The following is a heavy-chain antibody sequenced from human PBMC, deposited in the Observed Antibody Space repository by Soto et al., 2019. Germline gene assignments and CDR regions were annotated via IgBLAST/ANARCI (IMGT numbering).Heavy chain of an antibody. CDR2: IIPILGIA. D-gene: IGHD3-10*01. Sequence: QVQLVQSGAEVKKPGSSVKVSCKASGGTFSSYTISWVRQAPGQGLEWMGRIIPILGIANYAQKFQGRVTITADKSTSTAYMELSSLRSEDTAVYYCAREKSGEYGERPFDYWGQGTLVTVSS. CDR1: GGTFSSYT. J-gene: IGHJ4*02. CDR3: AREKSGEYGERPFDY. V-gene: IGHV1-69*08.